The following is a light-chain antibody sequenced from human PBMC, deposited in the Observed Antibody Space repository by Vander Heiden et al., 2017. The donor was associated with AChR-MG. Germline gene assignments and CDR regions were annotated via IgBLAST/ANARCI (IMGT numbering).Light chain of an antibody. CDR2: ESS. J-gene: IGKJ1*01. CDR3: QQYDSWPT. CDR1: QSVNRN. V-gene: IGKV3-15*01. Sequence: IVMTQSPVTLSASPGETATLSCRASQSVNRNLAWYQQKPGQTPRLLIYESSARATGIPARFSGSGSGTEFSLTISSLQSEDFAVYYWQQYDSWPTFGQGTKVE.